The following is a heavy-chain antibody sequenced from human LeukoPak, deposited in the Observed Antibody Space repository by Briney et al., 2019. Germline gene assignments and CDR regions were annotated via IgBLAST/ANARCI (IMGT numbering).Heavy chain of an antibody. D-gene: IGHD1-26*01. CDR2: IYYSGST. CDR3: ARLWELNGYFDY. CDR1: GGSISSYY. J-gene: IGHJ4*02. Sequence: SETLSLTCTVSGGSISSYYWSWIRQPPGKGLEWIGYIYYSGSTNYNPSLKSRVTISVDTSKNQFSLKLSSVTAADTAVYYCARLWELNGYFDYWGQGTLVTVSS. V-gene: IGHV4-59*08.